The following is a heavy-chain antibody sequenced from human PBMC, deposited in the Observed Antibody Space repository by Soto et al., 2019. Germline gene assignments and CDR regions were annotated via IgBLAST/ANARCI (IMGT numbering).Heavy chain of an antibody. D-gene: IGHD3-10*01. CDR1: GGTFSSLA. CDR2: LVPVFGTA. Sequence: QVQLVQSGAEVKKPGSAVKVSCKASGGTFSSLAISWVRQAPGQGLEWMGGLVPVFGTANYAQKFQDRVTITADKSTSTSYMELSSLRSEDMAVYYCARSPGVFDYWGQGTLGTVSS. CDR3: ARSPGVFDY. J-gene: IGHJ4*02. V-gene: IGHV1-69*06.